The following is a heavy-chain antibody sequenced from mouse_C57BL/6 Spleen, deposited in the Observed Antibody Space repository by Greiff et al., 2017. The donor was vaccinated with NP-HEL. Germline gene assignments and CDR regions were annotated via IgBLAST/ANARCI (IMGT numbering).Heavy chain of an antibody. Sequence: EVQLQQSGPELVKPGASVKISCKASGYSFTDYNMNWVKQSNGKSLEWIGVLNPNYGTNSYNQKFKGKATLTVDQSSSTAYMQLNSLTSEDSAVYYCARAYYEYHYYAMDYWGQGTSVTVSS. CDR3: ARAYYEYHYYAMDY. CDR1: GYSFTDYN. V-gene: IGHV1-39*01. J-gene: IGHJ4*01. D-gene: IGHD2-4*01. CDR2: LNPNYGTN.